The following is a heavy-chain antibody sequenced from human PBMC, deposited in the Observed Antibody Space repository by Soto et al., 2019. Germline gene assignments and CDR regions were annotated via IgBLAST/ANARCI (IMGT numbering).Heavy chain of an antibody. V-gene: IGHV3-13*01. Sequence: EVQLVESGGGLVQPGGSLRLSCAVSGFTFSSYDMHWVRQRTGKGLEWVSAIGTDGNTYYTASVKGRFTISRENAKNSLYRQMDSLRAEDTAVYYCARDRGPYDYFGMDVWGQGTTVTVSS. CDR1: GFTFSSYD. D-gene: IGHD3-10*01. J-gene: IGHJ6*02. CDR3: ARDRGPYDYFGMDV. CDR2: IGTDGNT.